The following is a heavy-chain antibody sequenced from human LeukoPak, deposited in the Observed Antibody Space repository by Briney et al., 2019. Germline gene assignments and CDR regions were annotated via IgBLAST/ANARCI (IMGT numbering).Heavy chain of an antibody. CDR1: GFTFRDYT. CDR3: AREVVIVVEPAANTIDY. V-gene: IGHV3-21*01. J-gene: IGHJ4*02. D-gene: IGHD2-2*01. Sequence: GGSLRLSCAASGFTFRDYTMNWVRQAPGKGLEWVSAISKSSTYIKYADSVKGRFTVSRDNAKNSLFLQMNSLRVEDKAVYYCAREVVIVVEPAANTIDYWGQGTRVTVSS. CDR2: ISKSSTYI.